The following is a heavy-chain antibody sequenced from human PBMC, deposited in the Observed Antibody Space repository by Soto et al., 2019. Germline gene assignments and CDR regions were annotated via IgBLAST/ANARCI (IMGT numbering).Heavy chain of an antibody. J-gene: IGHJ4*02. V-gene: IGHV4-4*02. CDR2: IYHSGST. CDR3: AIDRYSSGSYGSFDY. D-gene: IGHD3-22*01. CDR1: GGSISSSNW. Sequence: KASETLSLTCAVSGGSISSSNWWSWVRQPPGKGLEWIGEIYHSGSTNYNPSLKSRVTISVDKSKNQFSLKLSSVTAADTAVYYCAIDRYSSGSYGSFDYWGQGTLVTVSS.